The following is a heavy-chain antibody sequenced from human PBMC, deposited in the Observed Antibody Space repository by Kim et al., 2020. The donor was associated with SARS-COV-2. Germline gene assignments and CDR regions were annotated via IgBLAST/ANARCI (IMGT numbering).Heavy chain of an antibody. CDR1: GGSISSDGYY. Sequence: SETLSLTCTVSGGSISSDGYYWSWIRQHPGKGLEWLGYIKYTGSTYYNPSLQSRVTISVDTSKNHFSLKLSSVTAAYTAMYYCARLVDGTVGAQEWGQGTLVTVSS. V-gene: IGHV4-31*03. CDR3: ARLVDGTVGAQE. CDR2: IKYTGST. J-gene: IGHJ4*02. D-gene: IGHD1-26*01.